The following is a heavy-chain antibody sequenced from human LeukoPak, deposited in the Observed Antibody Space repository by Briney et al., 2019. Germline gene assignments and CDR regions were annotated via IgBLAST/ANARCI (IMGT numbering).Heavy chain of an antibody. J-gene: IGHJ4*02. V-gene: IGHV3-9*01. CDR1: GFTFDDYA. CDR3: AKEQYCSGGSCFY. D-gene: IGHD2-15*01. Sequence: PGGSLRLSCAASGFTFDDYAMHWVRQAPGKGLEWVSGISWNSGSIGYADSVKGRFTISRDNAKNSLYLQMNSLRAEDTALNYCAKEQYCSGGSCFYWGQGTLVTVSS. CDR2: ISWNSGSI.